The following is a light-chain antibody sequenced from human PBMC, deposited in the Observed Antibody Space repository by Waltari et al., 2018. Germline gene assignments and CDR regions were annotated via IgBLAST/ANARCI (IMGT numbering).Light chain of an antibody. CDR1: SGHSSNI. V-gene: IGLV4-69*01. CDR2: VNSDGSH. CDR3: ETGGHGTWV. J-gene: IGLJ3*02. Sequence: QLVLTQSPSASASLGASVKITCTLSSGHSSNIIAWLQQRPERGPRYLMKVNSDGSHSKGDDIPDRFSGSSSGAERYLTISSLQSEDEADYYCETGGHGTWVFGGGTKLTVL.